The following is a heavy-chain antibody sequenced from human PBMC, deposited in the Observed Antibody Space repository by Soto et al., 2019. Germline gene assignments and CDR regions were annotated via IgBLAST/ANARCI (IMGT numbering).Heavy chain of an antibody. CDR1: GGSVSSSNYY. D-gene: IGHD6-19*01. CDR2: IYYVGST. Sequence: SETLSLTCSVSGGSVSSSNYYWGWIRQPPGKGLGGLGGIYYVGSTYFNPSRRTRGTIVVDTSRNRFSLRLGLVTAADTAIYYCAKSTVAGTPFDSWGQGILVTLSS. J-gene: IGHJ4*02. V-gene: IGHV4-39*01. CDR3: AKSTVAGTPFDS.